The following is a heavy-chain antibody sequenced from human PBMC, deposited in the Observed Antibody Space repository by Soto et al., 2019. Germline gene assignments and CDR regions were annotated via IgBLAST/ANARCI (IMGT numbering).Heavy chain of an antibody. V-gene: IGHV3-11*01. D-gene: IGHD3-22*01. CDR3: ARDPPGPYYASSYYFDS. CDR1: GFTFIDYY. Sequence: GGSLRLSCAASGFTFIDYYMSWIRQAPGKGLEFVSYISSTSSFIYYADSVKGRFTISRDNAKNSLYLQMDRLRAEDTAVYYCARDPPGPYYASSYYFDSWGQGTLVTVSS. CDR2: ISSTSSFI. J-gene: IGHJ4*02.